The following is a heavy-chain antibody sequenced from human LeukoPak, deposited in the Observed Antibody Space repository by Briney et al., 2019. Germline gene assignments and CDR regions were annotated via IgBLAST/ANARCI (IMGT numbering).Heavy chain of an antibody. Sequence: SETLSLTCTVSGGSISSSSYYWGWIRQPPGKGLEWIGSIYYSGSTYYNPSLKSRVTISVDTSKNQFSLKLSSVTAADTAVYYCARHVDWFGHDYWGQGTLVTVSS. CDR2: IYYSGST. CDR3: ARHVDWFGHDY. V-gene: IGHV4-39*01. J-gene: IGHJ4*02. CDR1: GGSISSSSYY. D-gene: IGHD3-10*01.